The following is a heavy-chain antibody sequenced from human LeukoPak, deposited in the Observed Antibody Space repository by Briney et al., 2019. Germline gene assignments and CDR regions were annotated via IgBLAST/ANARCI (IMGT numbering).Heavy chain of an antibody. CDR2: IYSGGST. J-gene: IGHJ5*02. D-gene: IGHD3-10*01. V-gene: IGHV3-53*01. Sequence: GSLRLSFAASGFTVSSTYMAWVRQDPGKGLEWVSLIYSGGSTLYADSVKGRFTISRDESKNTLYLQMNSLRVDDTAVYHCARVGGGTPNWFDPWGQGTLVTVSS. CDR1: GFTVSSTY. CDR3: ARVGGGTPNWFDP.